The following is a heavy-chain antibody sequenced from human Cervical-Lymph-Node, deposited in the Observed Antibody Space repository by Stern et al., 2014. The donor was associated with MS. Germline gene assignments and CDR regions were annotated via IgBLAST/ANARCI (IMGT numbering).Heavy chain of an antibody. J-gene: IGHJ4*02. CDR1: GYTFRNHV. D-gene: IGHD3-16*01. V-gene: IGHV1-18*01. CDR2: INPSNGNA. CDR3: ARVGVWASYGFDF. Sequence: QLVQSGAEMKKPGASVRVSCKASGYTFRNHVITWVRQAPGQGLEWMGWINPSNGNANYAQKVQHRVTLTTDTSTSTAYMELRSLRSDDSAVYTCARVGVWASYGFDFWGQGTLVSVSS.